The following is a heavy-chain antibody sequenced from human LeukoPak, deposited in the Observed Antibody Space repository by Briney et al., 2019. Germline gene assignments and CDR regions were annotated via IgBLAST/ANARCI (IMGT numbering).Heavy chain of an antibody. CDR1: GFTFSDHL. V-gene: IGHV3-7*01. CDR3: ATYTHWVAGDV. CDR2: MNQDGSEK. Sequence: GGSLRLSCVVSGFTFSDHLLDWVRQAPGKGLEWVANMNQDGSEKDYVDSVKGRFTIPRDNARNSLYLQMGSLRAEDTTVYYCATYTHWVAGDVWGQGTTVTVSS. J-gene: IGHJ6*02. D-gene: IGHD3-16*01.